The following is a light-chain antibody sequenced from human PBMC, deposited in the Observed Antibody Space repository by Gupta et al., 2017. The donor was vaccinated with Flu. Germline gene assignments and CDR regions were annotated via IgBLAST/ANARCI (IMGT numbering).Light chain of an antibody. V-gene: IGKV3-20*01. Sequence: VLTQSPATLSLSPGERATLSCRASQSISSRNLAWHQQKPGQGPRLLIYATSTRAKGIRDSCSGSGVGTESNLTISRRDQEDCEVYYCQQSRRQQYMNIFGQGTKIDIK. J-gene: IGKJ2*01. CDR3: QQSRRQQYMNI. CDR1: QSISSRN. CDR2: ATS.